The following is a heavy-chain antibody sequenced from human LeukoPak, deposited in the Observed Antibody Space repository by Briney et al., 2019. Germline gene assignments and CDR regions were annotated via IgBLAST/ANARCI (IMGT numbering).Heavy chain of an antibody. D-gene: IGHD6-13*01. Sequence: GGPLTLGCAASGFTFSWYGVHGVRQAPGEGLEWVAVISYDGSNKYYADSVKGRFTISRDNSKNTLYLQMNSLRAEDTAVYYCAKMVIAAAAARDYWGQGTLVTVSS. CDR3: AKMVIAAAAARDY. J-gene: IGHJ4*02. V-gene: IGHV3-30*18. CDR2: ISYDGSNK. CDR1: GFTFSWYG.